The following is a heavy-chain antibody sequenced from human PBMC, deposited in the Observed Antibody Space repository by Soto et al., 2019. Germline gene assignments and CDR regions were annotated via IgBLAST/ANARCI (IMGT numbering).Heavy chain of an antibody. D-gene: IGHD6-13*01. V-gene: IGHV1-69*13. CDR2: INPTFGTA. Sequence: ASVKVSSNASAGTFSSYAISWVRQAPGQGLAWMGGINPTFGTANYAQKFQGRVTITADESTSTAYMELSSLRSEDTAVYYCARDYWFSSSWYDSYYYYGMDVWGQRPTVTVYS. CDR3: ARDYWFSSSWYDSYYYYGMDV. J-gene: IGHJ6*02. CDR1: AGTFSSYA.